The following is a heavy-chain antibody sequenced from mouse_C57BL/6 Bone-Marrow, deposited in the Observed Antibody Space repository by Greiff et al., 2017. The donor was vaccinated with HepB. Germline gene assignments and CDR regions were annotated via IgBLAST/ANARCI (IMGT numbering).Heavy chain of an antibody. CDR1: GYTFTSYW. Sequence: VQLQQSGTELVKPGASVKLSCKASGYTFTSYWMHWVKQRPGQGLEWIGNINPSNGGTNYNEKFKSKATLTVDKSSSTAYMQLSSLTSEDSAVYYCARWGYGNYPFAYWGQGTLVTVSA. CDR2: INPSNGGT. CDR3: ARWGYGNYPFAY. V-gene: IGHV1-53*01. J-gene: IGHJ3*01. D-gene: IGHD2-1*01.